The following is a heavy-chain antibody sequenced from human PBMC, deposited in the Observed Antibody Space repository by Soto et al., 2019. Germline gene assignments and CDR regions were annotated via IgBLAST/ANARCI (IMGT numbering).Heavy chain of an antibody. CDR1: GGSISSSNW. D-gene: IGHD6-19*01. V-gene: IGHV4-4*02. J-gene: IGHJ4*02. Sequence: QVQLQESGPGLVKPSGTLSLTCAVSGGSISSSNWWSWVRQPPGKGLEWIGEIYHSGSTNYNPSLQSRVTISVDKSKNQFSLMLRSVTAADTAVYYCARIAVAGTYFDYWGQGTLVTVSS. CDR3: ARIAVAGTYFDY. CDR2: IYHSGST.